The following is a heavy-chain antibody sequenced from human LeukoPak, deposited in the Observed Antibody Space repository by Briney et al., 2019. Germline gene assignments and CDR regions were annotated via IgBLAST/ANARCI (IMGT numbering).Heavy chain of an antibody. CDR3: ARATHDYGDYVDYYYYYGMDV. CDR1: GFPLRSYR. D-gene: IGHD4-17*01. J-gene: IGHJ6*04. V-gene: IGHV3-21*01. Sequence: GGSLTLSFPSSGFPLRSYRLNCVRQAPAKWLHWVSSITSSSSYIYYADSVKGRFTISRDNAKNSLYLQMNSLRAEDTAVYYCARATHDYGDYVDYYYYYGMDVWGKGTTVTVSS. CDR2: ITSSSSYI.